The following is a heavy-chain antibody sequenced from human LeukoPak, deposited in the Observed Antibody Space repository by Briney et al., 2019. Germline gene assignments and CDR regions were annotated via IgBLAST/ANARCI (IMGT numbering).Heavy chain of an antibody. Sequence: ASVTVSCKASGYTFTSYAMNWVRQAPGQGLEWMGWINTNTGNPTYAQGFTGRFVFSLDTSVSTAYLQISSLKAEDTAVYYCARAELTTYYDFWSGYPYYFDYWGQGTLVTVSS. CDR1: GYTFTSYA. V-gene: IGHV7-4-1*02. CDR2: INTNTGNP. CDR3: ARAELTTYYDFWSGYPYYFDY. J-gene: IGHJ4*02. D-gene: IGHD3-3*01.